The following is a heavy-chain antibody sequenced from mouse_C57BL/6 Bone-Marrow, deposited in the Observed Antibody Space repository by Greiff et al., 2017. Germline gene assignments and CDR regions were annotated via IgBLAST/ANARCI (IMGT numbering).Heavy chain of an antibody. V-gene: IGHV14-4*01. D-gene: IGHD1-1*01. CDR1: GFNIKDDY. CDR2: IDPENGDT. J-gene: IGHJ4*01. Sequence: QQSGAELVRPGASVKLSCTASGFNIKDDYMHWVKQRPEQGLEWIGWIDPENGDTEYASKFQGKATITADTSSNTAYLQLSSLTSEDTAVYYCTTSTVVAGYYAMDYWGQGTSVTVSS. CDR3: TTSTVVAGYYAMDY.